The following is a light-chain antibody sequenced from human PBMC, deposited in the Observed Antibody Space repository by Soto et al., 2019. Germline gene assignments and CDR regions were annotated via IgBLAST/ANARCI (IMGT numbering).Light chain of an antibody. Sequence: EIVLTQSPATLSLSPGERATLSCRASQSVSSYFAWYQQKPGQAPSLLIYDAANRSTGIPARFSGSGSGTDFTLTISSLEPEDFAVYYCQQRSNWPLYTFGQGTKLEIK. CDR1: QSVSSY. CDR3: QQRSNWPLYT. J-gene: IGKJ2*01. CDR2: DAA. V-gene: IGKV3-11*01.